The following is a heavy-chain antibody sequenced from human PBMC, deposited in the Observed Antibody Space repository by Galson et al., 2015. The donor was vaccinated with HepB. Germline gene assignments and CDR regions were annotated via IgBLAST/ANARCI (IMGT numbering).Heavy chain of an antibody. V-gene: IGHV1-69*13. CDR1: GGTFSTYP. J-gene: IGHJ3*02. CDR2: ILPFSGTT. D-gene: IGHD2-21*01. CDR3: ARELVGGGATFDI. Sequence: SVKVSGKASGGTFSTYPINWVRQAPGQGLEWMGRILPFSGTTDYAPRFQGRLPLTADESTRAAYMEMARLTSEDTAPYDCARELVGGGATFDIWGQGTMVGVSS.